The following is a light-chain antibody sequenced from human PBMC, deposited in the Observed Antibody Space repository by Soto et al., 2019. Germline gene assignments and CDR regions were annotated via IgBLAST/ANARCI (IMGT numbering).Light chain of an antibody. J-gene: IGKJ2*01. V-gene: IGKV3-20*01. Sequence: EIVLTQSPGTLSLSPGERATLSCRASQSVSSSYLAWYQQKPGQAPRLLIYGASSKATGSPDRFSGSGSGTDFTLTSSRLEAEDFAVYYCQQYGSSPPEYTFGQGTKLEIK. CDR2: GAS. CDR3: QQYGSSPPEYT. CDR1: QSVSSSY.